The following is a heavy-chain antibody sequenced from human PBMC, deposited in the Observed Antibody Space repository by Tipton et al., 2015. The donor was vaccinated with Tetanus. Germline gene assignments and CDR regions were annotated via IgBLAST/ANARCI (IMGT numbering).Heavy chain of an antibody. CDR1: GDSIRRSY. Sequence: GLVKPSETLSLTCNVSGDSIRRSYWSWIRQPPGKGLEWIGHIFHSGSTNYNPSLKSRVTMSIDTSERQFSLRLTSVTAADTAVYYCARGRDGYNYPFDYWGQGTLVIVSS. CDR3: ARGRDGYNYPFDY. CDR2: IFHSGST. J-gene: IGHJ4*02. V-gene: IGHV4-59*01. D-gene: IGHD5-24*01.